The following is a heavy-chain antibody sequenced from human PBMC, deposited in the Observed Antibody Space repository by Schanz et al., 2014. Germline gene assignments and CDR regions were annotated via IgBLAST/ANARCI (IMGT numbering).Heavy chain of an antibody. D-gene: IGHD6-13*01. CDR1: GLTFSDYY. CDR2: ISSASSYI. J-gene: IGHJ4*02. V-gene: IGHV3-11*05. Sequence: QVQLVESGGGVVQPGRSLRLSWAASGLTFSDYYMSWIRQAPGKGLEWVSSISSASSYISYTDSVKGRFTSSRANANNSLYLQMNSLRAKDTAVYYCARLDSSRWYPRYWGQGTLVTVSS. CDR3: ARLDSSRWYPRY.